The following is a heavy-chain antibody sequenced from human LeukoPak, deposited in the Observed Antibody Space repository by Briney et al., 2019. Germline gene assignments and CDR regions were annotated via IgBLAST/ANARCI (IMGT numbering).Heavy chain of an antibody. J-gene: IGHJ5*02. CDR1: GNTFTGHW. CDR3: ARDNSVRDEAWWFNP. CDR2: ISPSGGST. D-gene: IGHD5-24*01. Sequence: ASVKVSCKAFGNTFTGHWMHWVRQAPGQGPEWMGVISPSGGSTIYAQKFKGRVTLTRDMSTSTDYLELSSLRSEDTAVYYCARDNSVRDEAWWFNPWGQGTLVTVSS. V-gene: IGHV1-46*01.